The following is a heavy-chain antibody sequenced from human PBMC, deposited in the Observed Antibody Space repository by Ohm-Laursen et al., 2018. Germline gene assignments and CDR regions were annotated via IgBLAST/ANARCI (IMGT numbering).Heavy chain of an antibody. CDR1: GFTFSGYA. D-gene: IGHD3-3*01. V-gene: IGHV3-9*01. CDR3: AKDGGGV. Sequence: SLRLSCSATGFTFSGYAMSWVRQAPGKGLEWVSGISWNSGSIGYADSVKGRFTISRDNAKNSLYLQMNSLRAEDTALYYCAKDGGGVWGQGTLVTVSS. CDR2: ISWNSGSI. J-gene: IGHJ4*02.